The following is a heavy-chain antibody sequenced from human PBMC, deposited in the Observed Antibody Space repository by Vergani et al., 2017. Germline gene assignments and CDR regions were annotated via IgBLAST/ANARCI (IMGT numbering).Heavy chain of an antibody. CDR3: ARGGYYYDSSGYPTRAFDI. J-gene: IGHJ3*02. CDR1: GGSISSYY. Sequence: QVQLQESGPGLVKPSETLSLTCTVSGGSISSYYWSWIRQPPGKGLEWIGYIYYSGSTNYNPSLKSRVTISVDTSKNQFSLKLSSVTAADTAVYYCARGGYYYDSSGYPTRAFDIWGQGTMVTVSS. V-gene: IGHV4-59*01. D-gene: IGHD3-22*01. CDR2: IYYSGST.